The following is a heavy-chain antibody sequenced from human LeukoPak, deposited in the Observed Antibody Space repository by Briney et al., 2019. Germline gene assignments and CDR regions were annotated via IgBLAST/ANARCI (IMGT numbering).Heavy chain of an antibody. CDR1: GGSFSGYY. D-gene: IGHD4-17*01. J-gene: IGHJ3*02. CDR3: ARVMTVTTFEAFDI. V-gene: IGHV4-34*01. Sequence: PSETLSLTCAVHGGSFSGYYWSWIRQPPGKGLEWIGEIKHSGSTNYNPSLKSRVPISVDTSKNQFSLKLSSVTAADTAVYYCARVMTVTTFEAFDIWGQGTMVTVSS. CDR2: IKHSGST.